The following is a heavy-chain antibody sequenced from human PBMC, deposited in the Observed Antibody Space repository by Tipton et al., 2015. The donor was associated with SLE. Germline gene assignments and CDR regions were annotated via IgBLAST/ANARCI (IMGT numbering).Heavy chain of an antibody. CDR2: IYYSGGT. J-gene: IGHJ6*03. CDR1: GGSISSSSYY. Sequence: TLSLTCTVSGGSISSSSYYWGWIRQPPGKGLEWIGSIYYSGGTYYNPSLKSRVTISVDTSKNQFSLKLSSVTAADTAVYYCARDHSNYHYYYYMDVWGKGTTVTVSS. CDR3: ARDHSNYHYYYYMDV. D-gene: IGHD4-11*01. V-gene: IGHV4-39*07.